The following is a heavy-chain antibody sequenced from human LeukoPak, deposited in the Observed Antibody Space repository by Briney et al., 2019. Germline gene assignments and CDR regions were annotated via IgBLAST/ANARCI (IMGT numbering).Heavy chain of an antibody. CDR3: ARRWNYGRNYYIDV. Sequence: SETLSLTCAVYGGSFSNYYWSWIRQSPGKGLEWIGEINDSGTINYNPSLMSRVTVSVDNSKNQFSLKLSSAIDADTAVYYCARRWNYGRNYYIDVWGKGATVSVSS. J-gene: IGHJ6*03. CDR2: INDSGTI. D-gene: IGHD1-7*01. V-gene: IGHV4-34*01. CDR1: GGSFSNYY.